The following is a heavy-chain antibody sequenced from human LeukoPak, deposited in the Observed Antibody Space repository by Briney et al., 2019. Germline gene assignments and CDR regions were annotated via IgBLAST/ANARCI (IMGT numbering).Heavy chain of an antibody. CDR3: AKGASGYSYGPFDY. CDR2: ISYDGSNK. J-gene: IGHJ4*02. D-gene: IGHD5-18*01. V-gene: IGHV3-30*18. Sequence: GGSLRLSCAASGFTFSSYGMHWVRQAPGKGLEWVAVISYDGSNKYYADSVKGRSTISRDNFKNTLYLLMNSLGAEDTAVYYCAKGASGYSYGPFDYWGQGTLVTVFS. CDR1: GFTFSSYG.